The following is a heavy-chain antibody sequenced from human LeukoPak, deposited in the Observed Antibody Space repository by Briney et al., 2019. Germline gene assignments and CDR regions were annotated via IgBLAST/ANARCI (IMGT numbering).Heavy chain of an antibody. CDR3: ARSVGRVAARPFDY. CDR1: GYTFTGYY. D-gene: IGHD6-6*01. CDR2: INPSSGGT. J-gene: IGHJ4*02. Sequence: GASVKVSCKSSGYTFTGYYMHWVRQAPGQGLEWMGWINPSSGGTNYAQKFQGRVTMTRDTSISTAYMELSRLRSDDTAVYYCARSVGRVAARPFDYWGQGTLVTVSS. V-gene: IGHV1-2*02.